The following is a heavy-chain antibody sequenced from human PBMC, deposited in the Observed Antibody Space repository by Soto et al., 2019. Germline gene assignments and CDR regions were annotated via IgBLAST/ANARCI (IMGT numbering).Heavy chain of an antibody. D-gene: IGHD6-19*01. CDR1: GFTFSSYE. J-gene: IGHJ6*02. CDR3: ARDMLWGDSSGWSPRYYYYGMDV. V-gene: IGHV3-48*03. CDR2: ISSSGSTI. Sequence: GGSLRLSCAASGFTFSSYEMNWVRQAPGKGLEWVSYISSSGSTIYYADSVKGRFTISRDNAKNSLFLQMNSLRAEDAAVYYCARDMLWGDSSGWSPRYYYYGMDVWGQGTTVTVSS.